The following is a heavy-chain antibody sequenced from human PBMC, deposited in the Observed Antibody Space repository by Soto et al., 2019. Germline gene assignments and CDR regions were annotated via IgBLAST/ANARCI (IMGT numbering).Heavy chain of an antibody. D-gene: IGHD6-6*01. CDR3: ARDGGSSSHYYYGMDV. CDR1: GGTFSSYA. V-gene: IGHV1-69*13. Sequence: SVKVSCKXSGGTFSSYAISWVRQAPGQGLEWMGGIIPIFGTANYAQKFQGRATITADESTSTAYMELGSLRSEDTAVYYCARDGGSSSHYYYGMDVWGQGTTVTVSS. J-gene: IGHJ6*02. CDR2: IIPIFGTA.